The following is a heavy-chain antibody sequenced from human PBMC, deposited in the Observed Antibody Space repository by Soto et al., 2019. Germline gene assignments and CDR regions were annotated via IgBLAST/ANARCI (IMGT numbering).Heavy chain of an antibody. D-gene: IGHD3-10*01. V-gene: IGHV3-74*01. J-gene: IGHJ6*02. CDR2: IDKVGTDS. Sequence: EVQLVESGGGLVQPGGSLRLSCAASEFTFSGRSVHWVRQAPGKGLVWVSGIDKVGTDSTYADSVKGRFTSSRDNAKNTVYLQRNSVGVEDRAVYYCARGWFGPDVWGQGTTVTVFS. CDR3: ARGWFGPDV. CDR1: EFTFSGRS.